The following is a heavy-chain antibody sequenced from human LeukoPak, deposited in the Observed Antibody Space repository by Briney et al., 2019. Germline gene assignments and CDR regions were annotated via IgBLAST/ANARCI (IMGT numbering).Heavy chain of an antibody. CDR1: GFTVSSNY. V-gene: IGHV3-53*01. J-gene: IGHJ6*02. Sequence: GGSLRLSCAASGFTVSSNYMSWVRQAPGKGLEWVSVIYSAGSTYYADSVKGRFTISRDNSKNTLYLQMNSLRAEDTAVYYCAKGPIYCSSTSCYRLGMDVWGQGTTVTVSS. CDR2: IYSAGST. CDR3: AKGPIYCSSTSCYRLGMDV. D-gene: IGHD2-2*02.